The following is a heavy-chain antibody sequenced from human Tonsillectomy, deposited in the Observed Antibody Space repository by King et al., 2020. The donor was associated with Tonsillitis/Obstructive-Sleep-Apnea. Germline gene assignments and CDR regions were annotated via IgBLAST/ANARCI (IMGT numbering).Heavy chain of an antibody. CDR1: GYTFTGYY. J-gene: IGHJ6*02. V-gene: IGHV1-2*02. CDR3: AGSRNYDFWSGYSRDYYYYYGMDV. Sequence: VQLVESGAEVKKPGASVKVSCKASGYTFTGYYMHWVRQAPGQGLEWMGWINPNSGGTNYAQKFQGRVTMTRDTSISTAYMELSRLRSDDTAVYYCAGSRNYDFWSGYSRDYYYYYGMDVWGQGTTVTVSS. D-gene: IGHD3-3*01. CDR2: INPNSGGT.